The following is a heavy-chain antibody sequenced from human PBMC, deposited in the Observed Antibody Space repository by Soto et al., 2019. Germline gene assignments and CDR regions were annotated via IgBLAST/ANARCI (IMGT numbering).Heavy chain of an antibody. V-gene: IGHV1-46*01. CDR3: AREASKYSGTDV. Sequence: ASVKVSCKASGYTFTNYYMHWVRQAPGQGLEWMGVINPSGGSTTYAQKFQGRVTMTRDTSTSTVYMELSSLISEDTTEYYCAREASKYSGTDVWGQGTTVTVSS. CDR2: INPSGGST. D-gene: IGHD2-21*01. J-gene: IGHJ6*02. CDR1: GYTFTNYY.